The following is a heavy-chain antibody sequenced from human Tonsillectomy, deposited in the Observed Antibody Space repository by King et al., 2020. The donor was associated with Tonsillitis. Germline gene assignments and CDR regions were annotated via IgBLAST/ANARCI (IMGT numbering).Heavy chain of an antibody. V-gene: IGHV3-33*08. CDR1: GFTFSNYG. CDR3: ARDSCGGDCYYFDY. Sequence: VQLVESGGGGVQPGRSLRLSCAASGFTFSNYGMHWVRQAPGKGLEWVAVIWYDGTNKDYTDSLKGRLTIYRDNSKKTLYLQMNSLRAEDTAVYYCARDSCGGDCYYFDYWGQGTLVTASS. J-gene: IGHJ4*02. CDR2: IWYDGTNK. D-gene: IGHD2-21*02.